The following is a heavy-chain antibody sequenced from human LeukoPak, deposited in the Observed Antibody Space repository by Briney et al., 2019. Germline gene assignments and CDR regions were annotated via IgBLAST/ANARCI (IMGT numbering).Heavy chain of an antibody. CDR2: IKPDGTEK. CDR3: VRGGTYWTVS. CDR1: GFVFSASY. J-gene: IGHJ5*01. Sequence: GGSLRLSCAASGFVFSASYMSWVRKAPGKGLEWVATIKPDGTEKYHVDSVSGRFTISRDNTNDSLFLQMNSLRVDDTAVYYCVRGGTYWTVSWGQGTLVNVS. V-gene: IGHV3-7*01.